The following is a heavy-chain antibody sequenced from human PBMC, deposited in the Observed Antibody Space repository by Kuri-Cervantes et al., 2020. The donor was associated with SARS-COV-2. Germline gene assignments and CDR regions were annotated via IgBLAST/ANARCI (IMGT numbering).Heavy chain of an antibody. CDR2: IGTAGDP. CDR3: ARPFKAVYDY. D-gene: IGHD3-16*01. V-gene: IGHV3-13*05. J-gene: IGHJ4*02. CDR1: GFTFSSYD. Sequence: GESLKISCAASGFTFSSYDMHWVRQATGKGLEWVSAIGTAGDPYYPGSVKGRFTISRENAKNSLYLQMNSLRAEDTAVYYCARPFKAVYDYWGQGTLVTVSS.